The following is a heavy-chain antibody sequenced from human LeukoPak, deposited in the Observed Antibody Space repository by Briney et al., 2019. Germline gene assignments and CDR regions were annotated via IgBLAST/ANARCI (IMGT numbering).Heavy chain of an antibody. CDR3: ARAGYYYGSGSYDY. J-gene: IGHJ4*02. D-gene: IGHD3-10*01. V-gene: IGHV3-66*01. CDR2: IYSGGST. CDR1: GFTVSSNY. Sequence: PEGSLRLSCAASGFTVSSNYMSWVRQAPGKGLEWVSVIYSGGSTYYADSVKGRFTISRDNSKNTLYLQMNSLRAEDTAVYYCARAGYYYGSGSYDYWGQGTLVTVSS.